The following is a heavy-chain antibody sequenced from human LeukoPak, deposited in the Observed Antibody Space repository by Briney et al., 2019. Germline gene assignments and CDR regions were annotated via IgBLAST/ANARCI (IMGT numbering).Heavy chain of an antibody. J-gene: IGHJ6*02. CDR2: INPSGGST. D-gene: IGHD4-17*01. CDR1: GGTFSSYA. CDR3: VKGATVTTGYGMDV. V-gene: IGHV1-46*03. Sequence: ASVKVSCKASGGTFSSYAISWVRQAPGQGLEWMGIINPSGGSTSYAQKFQGRVTMTRDTSTSTVYMELSSLRSEDTAVYCCVKGATVTTGYGMDVWGQGTTVTVSS.